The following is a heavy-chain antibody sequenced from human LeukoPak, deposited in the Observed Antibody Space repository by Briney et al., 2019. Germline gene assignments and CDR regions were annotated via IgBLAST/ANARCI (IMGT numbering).Heavy chain of an antibody. CDR3: ARFGSSWYLGGYWFDP. D-gene: IGHD6-13*01. CDR2: INTNTGNP. CDR1: GYTFTSYA. V-gene: IGHV7-4-1*02. Sequence: ASVKVSCKASGYTFTSYAMNWVRQAPGQGLEWMGWINTNTGNPTYAQGFTGRFVFSLDTSVSTAYLQISSLKAEDTAVYYCARFGSSWYLGGYWFDPWGQGTLVTVSS. J-gene: IGHJ5*02.